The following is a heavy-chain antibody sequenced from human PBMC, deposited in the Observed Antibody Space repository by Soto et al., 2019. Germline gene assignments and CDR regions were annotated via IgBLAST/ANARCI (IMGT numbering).Heavy chain of an antibody. Sequence: GGSLRLSCAASGFTFSSYSMNWVRQAPGKGLEWVSSISSSSSYIYYADSVKGRFTISRDNAKNSLYLQMNSLRAEDTAVYYCARDKSEGRPLLWFGELSPPPDYWGQGTLVTV. CDR3: ARDKSEGRPLLWFGELSPPPDY. V-gene: IGHV3-21*01. D-gene: IGHD3-10*01. CDR1: GFTFSSYS. J-gene: IGHJ4*02. CDR2: ISSSSSYI.